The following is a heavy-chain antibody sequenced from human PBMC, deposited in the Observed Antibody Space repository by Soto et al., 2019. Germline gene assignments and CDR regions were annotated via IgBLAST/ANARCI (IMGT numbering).Heavy chain of an antibody. J-gene: IGHJ5*02. CDR2: IIPILGIP. CDR3: ARGGVVDYGDYNT. V-gene: IGHV1-69*02. CDR1: GATLSNQI. Sequence: QVKLVQSGAEVRKPGSSVRVSCKTSGATLSNQIIGWVRQAPGQGLEWMGRIIPILGIPNYSQRFQARLTITADRSTSTVHMELSSLRSEDTAMYFCARGGVVDYGDYNTWGQGTLVTVSS. D-gene: IGHD4-17*01.